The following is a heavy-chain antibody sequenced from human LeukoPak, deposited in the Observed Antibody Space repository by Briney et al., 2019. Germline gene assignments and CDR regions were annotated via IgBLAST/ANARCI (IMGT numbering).Heavy chain of an antibody. CDR3: AREGKQLVNYFDY. D-gene: IGHD6-6*01. CDR1: GGSISSYY. J-gene: IGHJ4*02. V-gene: IGHV4-4*09. Sequence: SETLSLTCTVSGGSISSYYWSWIRQPPGKGLEWIGYIYTSGSTNYNPSLKSRVTISVDTSKNQCSLKLSSVTAADTAVYYCAREGKQLVNYFDYWGQGTLVTVSS. CDR2: IYTSGST.